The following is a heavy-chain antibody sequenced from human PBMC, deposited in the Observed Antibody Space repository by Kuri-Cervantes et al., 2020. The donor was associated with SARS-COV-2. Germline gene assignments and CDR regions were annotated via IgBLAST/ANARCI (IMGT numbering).Heavy chain of an antibody. CDR2: ISSSSSYI. D-gene: IGHD6-6*01. Sequence: GESLKISCAASGFTFSSYSMNWVCQAPGKGLEWVSSISSSSSYIYYADSVKGRFTISRDNAKNSLYLQMNSLRAEDTAVYYCARPSWRAAPSHFQHWGQGTLVTVSS. V-gene: IGHV3-21*01. J-gene: IGHJ1*01. CDR3: ARPSWRAAPSHFQH. CDR1: GFTFSSYS.